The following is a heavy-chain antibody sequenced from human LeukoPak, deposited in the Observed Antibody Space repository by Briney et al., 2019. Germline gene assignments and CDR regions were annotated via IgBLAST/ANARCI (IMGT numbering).Heavy chain of an antibody. CDR2: MNPNSGNT. CDR1: GYTFTSYD. J-gene: IGHJ3*02. D-gene: IGHD6-6*01. CDR3: ARELEQLGAFDI. V-gene: IGHV1-8*03. Sequence: ASVKVSCKASGYTFTSYDINWVRQATGQGLEWMGWMNPNSGNTGYAQKFQGRVTITRNTSISTAYMEPSSLRSEDTAVYYCARELEQLGAFDIWGQGAMVTVSS.